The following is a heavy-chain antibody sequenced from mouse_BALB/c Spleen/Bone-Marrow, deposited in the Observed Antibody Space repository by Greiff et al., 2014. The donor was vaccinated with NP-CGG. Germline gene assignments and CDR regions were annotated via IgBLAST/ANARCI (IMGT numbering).Heavy chain of an antibody. D-gene: IGHD1-1*01. J-gene: IGHJ3*01. CDR2: IDPANGNT. CDR3: AVYYYGSSLFAY. V-gene: IGHV14-3*02. CDR1: GFNIKDTY. Sequence: VQLQQSGAELVKPGASVKLSCTASGFNIKDTYMHWVKQRPEQGLEWIGRIDPANGNTKYDPKFQGKATITADTSSNTAYLQLSSLTSEYTAVYYCAVYYYGSSLFAYWGQGTLVTVSA.